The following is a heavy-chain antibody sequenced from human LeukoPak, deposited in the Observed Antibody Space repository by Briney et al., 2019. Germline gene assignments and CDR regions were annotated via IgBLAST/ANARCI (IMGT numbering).Heavy chain of an antibody. V-gene: IGHV1-18*01. J-gene: IGHJ4*02. CDR1: GYTFTSYG. CDR2: ISAYNGNT. CDR3: ARRGSGWPYWSTGGLFPFDY. Sequence: ASVKVSCKASGYTFTSYGISWVRQAPGQGLEWTGWISAYNGNTNYAQKLQGRVTMTTDTSTSTAYMELRSLRSDDTAVYYCARRGSGWPYWSTGGLFPFDYWGQGTLVTVSS. D-gene: IGHD6-19*01.